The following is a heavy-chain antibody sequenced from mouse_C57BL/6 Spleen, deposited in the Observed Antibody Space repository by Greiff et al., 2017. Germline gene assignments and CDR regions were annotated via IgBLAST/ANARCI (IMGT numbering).Heavy chain of an antibody. J-gene: IGHJ1*03. V-gene: IGHV5-17*01. CDR2: ISSGSSTI. D-gene: IGHD2-10*01. CDR3: AKAYYGNYGWYFDV. Sequence: EVMLVESGGGLVKPGGSLKFSCAASGFTFSDYGMHWVRQAPEKGLEWVAYISSGSSTIYYADTVKGRFTISRDNAKNTLFLQMTSLRSEDTAMYYCAKAYYGNYGWYFDVWGTGTTVTVSS. CDR1: GFTFSDYG.